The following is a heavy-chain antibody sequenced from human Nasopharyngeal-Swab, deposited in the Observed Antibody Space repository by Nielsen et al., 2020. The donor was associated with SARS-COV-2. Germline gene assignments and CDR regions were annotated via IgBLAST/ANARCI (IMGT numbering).Heavy chain of an antibody. CDR2: ISYDGSNK. Sequence: WIRQPPGKGLEWVAVISYDGSNKYYADSVKGRFTISRDNAKNSLYLQMSSLRAEDTAVYYCARDGLDYDFWSAYFMDVWGQGTTVTVSS. V-gene: IGHV3-30*04. J-gene: IGHJ6*02. CDR3: ARDGLDYDFWSAYFMDV. D-gene: IGHD3-3*01.